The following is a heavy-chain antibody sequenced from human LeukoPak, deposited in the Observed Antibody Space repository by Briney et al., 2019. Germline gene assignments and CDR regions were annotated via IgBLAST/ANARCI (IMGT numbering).Heavy chain of an antibody. CDR1: GASISSSSYY. V-gene: IGHV4-39*07. D-gene: IGHD2-15*01. J-gene: IGHJ4*02. CDR2: IYSSGST. CDR3: ARVTAAVYFDY. Sequence: PSETLSLTCTVSGASISSSSYYWGWIRQPPGKGLEWIGSIYSSGSTYYNPSLTSRVTISLDTSKNQFSLSLRSVTAADTAVYYCARVTAAVYFDYWGQGTLVTVSS.